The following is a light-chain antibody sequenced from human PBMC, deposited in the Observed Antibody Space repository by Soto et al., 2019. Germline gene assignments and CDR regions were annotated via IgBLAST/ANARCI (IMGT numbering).Light chain of an antibody. CDR2: AAS. CDR3: LQDYIYPWT. CDR1: QDIRNE. Sequence: ALQMTQSPSSLSASVGDRVTITCRASQDIRNELGWYQQRPGKAPKLLIYAASSLQSGVPSRFSGSGSGADFTLTINSLQPEDFATYYCLQDYIYPWTFGQGTKVEIK. J-gene: IGKJ1*01. V-gene: IGKV1-6*01.